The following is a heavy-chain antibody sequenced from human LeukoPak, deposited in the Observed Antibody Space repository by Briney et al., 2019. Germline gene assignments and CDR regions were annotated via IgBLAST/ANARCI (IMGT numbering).Heavy chain of an antibody. CDR2: ISSSSSYI. D-gene: IGHD3-9*01. CDR3: ARHRYDILTGYAHFDY. CDR1: GFTFSSYS. V-gene: IGHV3-21*01. J-gene: IGHJ4*02. Sequence: PGGSLRLSCAASGFTFSSYSMNWVRQAPGKGLEWVSSISSSSSYIYYTDSVKGRFTISRDNAKNSLYLQMNSLRAEDTAVYYCARHRYDILTGYAHFDYWGQGTLVTVSS.